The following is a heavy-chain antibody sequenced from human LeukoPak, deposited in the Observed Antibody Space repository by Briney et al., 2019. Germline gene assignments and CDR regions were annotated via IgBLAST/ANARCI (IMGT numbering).Heavy chain of an antibody. CDR1: GFTFSSYS. CDR3: AKDRLILEWLRGFDY. J-gene: IGHJ4*02. V-gene: IGHV3-23*01. Sequence: GGSLRLSCAASGFTFSSYSMTWVRQAPGKGLEWVSAISGSGGSTYYADSVKGRFTISRDNSKNTLYLQMNSLGAEDTAVYYCAKDRLILEWLRGFDYWGQGTLVTVSS. CDR2: ISGSGGST. D-gene: IGHD3-3*01.